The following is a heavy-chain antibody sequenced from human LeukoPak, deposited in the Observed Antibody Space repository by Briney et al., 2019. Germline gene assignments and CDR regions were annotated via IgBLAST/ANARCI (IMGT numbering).Heavy chain of an antibody. D-gene: IGHD6-13*01. V-gene: IGHV4-34*01. CDR1: GGSFSGYY. CDR2: INHSGST. J-gene: IGHJ5*02. Sequence: SETLSLTCAVYGGSFSGYYWSWIRQPPGXXXXWIGEINHSGSTNYNPSLKSRVTISVDTSKNQFSLKLSSVTAADTAVYYCARYSSSWYLSWFDPWGQGTLVTVSS. CDR3: ARYSSSWYLSWFDP.